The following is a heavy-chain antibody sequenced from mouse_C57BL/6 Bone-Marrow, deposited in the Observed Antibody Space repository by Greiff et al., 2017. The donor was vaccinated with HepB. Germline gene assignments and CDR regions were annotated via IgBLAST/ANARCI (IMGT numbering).Heavy chain of an antibody. J-gene: IGHJ3*01. Sequence: EVMLVESGGDLVKPGGSLKLSCAASGFTFSSNGMSWVRQTPDKRLEWVATISSGGSYTYYPDSVKGRFTISRDNATNTLYLQMSSLKSEDTAMYYCARRCYGSSWSQGTLVTVSA. CDR1: GFTFSSNG. CDR2: ISSGGSYT. D-gene: IGHD1-1*01. CDR3: ARRCYGSS. V-gene: IGHV5-6*02.